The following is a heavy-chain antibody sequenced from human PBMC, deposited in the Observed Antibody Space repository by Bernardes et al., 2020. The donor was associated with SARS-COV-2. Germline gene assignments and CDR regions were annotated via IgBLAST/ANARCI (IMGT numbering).Heavy chain of an antibody. V-gene: IGHV4-59*01. Sequence: SETLSLTCSVSGASMSNYHWTWIRQPPGKGLEWIAFIHKSGSTNYKASLKSRVTTSVDTSKNQLSLKVNDVTPTDTAMYYCARDPPDGYALLDSWGQGILVTVSS. CDR3: ARDPPDGYALLDS. D-gene: IGHD2-2*01. CDR1: GASMSNYH. J-gene: IGHJ4*02. CDR2: IHKSGST.